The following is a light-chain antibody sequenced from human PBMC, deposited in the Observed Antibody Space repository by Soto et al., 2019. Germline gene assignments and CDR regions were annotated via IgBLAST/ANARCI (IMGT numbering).Light chain of an antibody. Sequence: EIVMTQSPATLSVSPGERATLSCRASQSVGSDLAWYQQKPGQAPRLLFYGASTRASGSPDRFSGSGSGTDFTLTISRLEPEDFAVYYCQIYNSSPWTFGQGTRVEVK. J-gene: IGKJ1*01. V-gene: IGKV3D-15*01. CDR1: QSVGSD. CDR3: QIYNSSPWT. CDR2: GAS.